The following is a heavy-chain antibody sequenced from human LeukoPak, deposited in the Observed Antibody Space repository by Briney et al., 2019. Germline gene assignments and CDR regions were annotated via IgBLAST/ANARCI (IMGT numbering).Heavy chain of an antibody. J-gene: IGHJ1*01. Sequence: PSETLSLTCAVYGGSFSGYYWSWIRQPPGKGLEWIGEINHSGSTNYNPSLKSRVTISVDTSKNQFSLKLSSVTAADTAVYYCARPRYSGSYRSRYFQHWGQGTLVTVSS. CDR1: GGSFSGYY. V-gene: IGHV4-34*01. D-gene: IGHD1-26*01. CDR3: ARPRYSGSYRSRYFQH. CDR2: INHSGST.